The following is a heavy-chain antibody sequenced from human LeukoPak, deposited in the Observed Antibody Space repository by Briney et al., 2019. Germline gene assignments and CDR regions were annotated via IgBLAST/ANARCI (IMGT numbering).Heavy chain of an antibody. CDR3: ARDMDTAMATGFDP. CDR2: INPNSGGT. J-gene: IGHJ5*02. V-gene: IGHV1-2*02. CDR1: VYTFTGYY. D-gene: IGHD5-18*01. Sequence: GASVKVSCKASVYTFTGYYMHWVRQAPGQGLEWMGWINPNSGGTNYAQKFQGRVTMTRDTSISTAYMELSRLRSDDTAVYYCARDMDTAMATGFDPWGQGTLVTVSS.